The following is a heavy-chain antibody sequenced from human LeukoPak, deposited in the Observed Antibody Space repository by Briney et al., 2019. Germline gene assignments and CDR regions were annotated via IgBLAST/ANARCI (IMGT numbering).Heavy chain of an antibody. CDR2: ITGGGSTT. Sequence: PGGSLRLSCAASGFTFSSYAMSWVRQAPGKGLEWVSTITGGGSTTYYADSVKGRFTISRDNSKNTLYLQMNSLRAEDTAVYYCAGYFDWLTSQARGDYWGQGTLVTVSS. V-gene: IGHV3-23*01. CDR3: AGYFDWLTSQARGDY. J-gene: IGHJ4*02. D-gene: IGHD3-9*01. CDR1: GFTFSSYA.